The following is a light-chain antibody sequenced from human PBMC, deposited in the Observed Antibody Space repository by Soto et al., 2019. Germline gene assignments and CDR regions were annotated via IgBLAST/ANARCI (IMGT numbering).Light chain of an antibody. CDR1: SADIGNNY. J-gene: IGLJ1*01. CDR3: AAWDDSLNGYV. Sequence: QSVLTQPPSVSAAPGQKVTISCSGSSADIGNNYVSWYQHLPGTAPKLLIYDTNQRPSGVPDRFSGSKSGTSASLAISGLQSEDEADYYCAAWDDSLNGYVFGTGTKVTVL. V-gene: IGLV1-44*01. CDR2: DTN.